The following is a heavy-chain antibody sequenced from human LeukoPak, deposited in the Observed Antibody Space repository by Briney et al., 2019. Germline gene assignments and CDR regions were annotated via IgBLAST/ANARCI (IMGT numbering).Heavy chain of an antibody. V-gene: IGHV3-23*01. CDR2: ISGSGGTT. D-gene: IGHD3-22*01. Sequence: GGSLRLSCAASGFTFSSYAMSWVRQAPGKGLEWVSAISGSGGTTYYADSVKGRFTVSRDNSKNTLYLQMNSLRAEDTAVYYCAKVTYYYDSSGYYYPFDYWGQGTLVTVSS. J-gene: IGHJ4*02. CDR3: AKVTYYYDSSGYYYPFDY. CDR1: GFTFSSYA.